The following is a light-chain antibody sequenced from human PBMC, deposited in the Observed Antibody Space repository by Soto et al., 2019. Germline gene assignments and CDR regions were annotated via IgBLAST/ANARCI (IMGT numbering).Light chain of an antibody. V-gene: IGKV3-11*01. CDR3: QQRSNWG. Sequence: EIVLTQSPATLSLSPGERATLSCRASQNVGSHLAWYQQKHGQAPRLLIYDTSNRATGIPARFSGSGSGTDFTLTISSLEPEDFAVYYCQQRSNWGFGQGTKLEIK. CDR1: QNVGSH. J-gene: IGKJ2*01. CDR2: DTS.